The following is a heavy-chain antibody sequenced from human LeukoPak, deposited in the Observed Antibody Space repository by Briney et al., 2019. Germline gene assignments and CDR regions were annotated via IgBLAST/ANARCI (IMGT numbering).Heavy chain of an antibody. V-gene: IGHV3-7*01. D-gene: IGHD4-17*01. Sequence: GGSLRLSCAASGFTFSSYSMNWVRQAPGKGLEWVANIKQDGSEKYYVDSVKGRFTISRDNAKNSLYLQMNSLRAEDTAVYYCGVQTTVTTGFDYWGQGTLVTVSS. J-gene: IGHJ4*02. CDR3: GVQTTVTTGFDY. CDR2: IKQDGSEK. CDR1: GFTFSSYS.